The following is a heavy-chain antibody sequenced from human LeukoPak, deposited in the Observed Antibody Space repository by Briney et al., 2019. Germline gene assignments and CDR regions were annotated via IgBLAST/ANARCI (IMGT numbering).Heavy chain of an antibody. CDR2: ISAYNGST. CDR3: ARESPISSSSWLAPLDY. J-gene: IGHJ4*02. D-gene: IGHD6-13*01. V-gene: IGHV1-18*01. Sequence: ASVKVSCKASGYTFTSYGISWVRQAPGQGLEWMGWISAYNGSTNYAQKLQGRVTMTTDTSTSTAYMELWSLRSDDTAVYYCARESPISSSSWLAPLDYWGQGTRVTVSS. CDR1: GYTFTSYG.